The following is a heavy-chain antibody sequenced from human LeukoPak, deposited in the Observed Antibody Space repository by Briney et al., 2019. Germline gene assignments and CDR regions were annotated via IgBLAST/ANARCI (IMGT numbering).Heavy chain of an antibody. D-gene: IGHD3-22*01. CDR2: ISGNGGTT. CDR3: AKRGYYDRGGYTPLTW. V-gene: IGHV3-23*01. Sequence: GGSLTLSAGASGFTFNNYAMSWVRQTPGKGLEGGSGISGNGGTTNYADSVKGRFIISRDNSKNTLTLHMTRLRAEDTAIYYCAKRGYYDRGGYTPLTWWGQGTLVTVSS. CDR1: GFTFNNYA. J-gene: IGHJ4*02.